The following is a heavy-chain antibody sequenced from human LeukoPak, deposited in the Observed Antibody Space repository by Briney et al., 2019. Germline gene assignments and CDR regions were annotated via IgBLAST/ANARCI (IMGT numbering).Heavy chain of an antibody. D-gene: IGHD5-12*01. CDR1: GFTLSNYR. J-gene: IGHJ4*02. CDR2: ITSSSTYI. Sequence: PGGSLRLSCVVSGFTLSNYRMNWVRQAPGKGLEWVSSITSSSTYIYYADSVKGRFTISRDNAKNSLYLQMDSLRAEDTAVYYCARDRDGGYDRIFDHWGQGTLVTVSS. CDR3: ARDRDGGYDRIFDH. V-gene: IGHV3-21*01.